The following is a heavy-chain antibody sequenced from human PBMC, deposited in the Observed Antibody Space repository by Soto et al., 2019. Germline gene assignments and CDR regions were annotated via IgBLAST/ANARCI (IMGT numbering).Heavy chain of an antibody. CDR3: ARSYGSRGYFDY. CDR1: GGSISSGGYS. D-gene: IGHD2-8*01. Sequence: SETLSLTCAVSGGSISSGGYSWSWIRQPPGKSLEWIGYIYHSGSTYYNPSLKSRVTISVDRSKNQFSLKLSSVTAADTAVYYCARSYGSRGYFDYWGQGTLVTVSS. CDR2: IYHSGST. J-gene: IGHJ4*02. V-gene: IGHV4-30-2*01.